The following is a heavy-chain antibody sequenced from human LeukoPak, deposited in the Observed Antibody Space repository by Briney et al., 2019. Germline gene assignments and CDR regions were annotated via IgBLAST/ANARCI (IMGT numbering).Heavy chain of an antibody. D-gene: IGHD3-9*01. Sequence: GGSLRLSCASSGFTFSSYDMNWVRQAPGKGLEWVSSISSSSSYIYYTDSVKGRFTISRDNAKNSLYLQMNSLRAEDTAVYYCARVTLTGYYAFDYWGQGTLVTVSS. CDR2: ISSSSSYI. J-gene: IGHJ4*02. V-gene: IGHV3-21*01. CDR1: GFTFSSYD. CDR3: ARVTLTGYYAFDY.